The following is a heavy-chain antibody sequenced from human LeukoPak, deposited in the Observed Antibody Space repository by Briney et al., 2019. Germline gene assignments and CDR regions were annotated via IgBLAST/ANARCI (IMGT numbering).Heavy chain of an antibody. CDR2: IKQDGSEK. CDR1: GFTFNSYW. V-gene: IGHV3-7*01. J-gene: IGHJ6*02. Sequence: GGSLRLSCAASGFTFNSYWMSCVRQAPGKGLEWVANIKQDGSEKYYVGSLKGRFTISRDNAKNSLYLQMNSLRAEDTAVYYCARDRATLRVWGQGTTVIVSS. CDR3: ARDRATLRV.